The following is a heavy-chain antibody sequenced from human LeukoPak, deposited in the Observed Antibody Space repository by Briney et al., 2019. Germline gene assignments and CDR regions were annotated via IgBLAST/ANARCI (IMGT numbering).Heavy chain of an antibody. CDR2: IHHSGST. CDR1: GGSIISSSYS. J-gene: IGHJ4*02. CDR3: ARHILGRGQPRQIDY. D-gene: IGHD3-3*02. V-gene: IGHV4-39*01. Sequence: SETLSLTCTVSGGSIISSSYSWAWIRQPPGKGLEWIGSIHHSGSTYYNPSLKSRVTISVDTSKNHFSLKLTSVTAADTAVYYCARHILGRGQPRQIDYWGQGTLVTVSS.